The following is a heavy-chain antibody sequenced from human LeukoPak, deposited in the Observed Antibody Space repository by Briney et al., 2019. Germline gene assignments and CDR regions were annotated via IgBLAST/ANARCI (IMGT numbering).Heavy chain of an antibody. CDR2: IRYDGSNK. J-gene: IGHJ4*02. CDR1: GFTFRNHG. V-gene: IGHV3-30*02. CDR3: AQQPTYSGGWYEIDY. D-gene: IGHD6-19*01. Sequence: PGGSLRLSCAASGFTFRNHGMHWVRQAPGKGLEWVAFIRYDGSNKYYAESVKGRFTISRDDSNNTLYLQMNSLRDEDTAMYYCAQQPTYSGGWYEIDYWGQGTLVTVSS.